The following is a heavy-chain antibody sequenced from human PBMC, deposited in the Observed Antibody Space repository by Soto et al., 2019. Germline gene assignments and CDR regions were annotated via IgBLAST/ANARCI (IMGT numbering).Heavy chain of an antibody. Sequence: GGSLSFSCAASGFTFSSYAVSWVRQAPGKGLEWVSAISGSGGSTYYADSVKGRFTISRDNSKNTLYLQMNSLRAEDTAVYYCAKEAYYDFWSGSLDYYYYGMDVWGQGTTVTVSS. CDR3: AKEAYYDFWSGSLDYYYYGMDV. J-gene: IGHJ6*02. V-gene: IGHV3-23*01. CDR1: GFTFSSYA. D-gene: IGHD3-3*01. CDR2: ISGSGGST.